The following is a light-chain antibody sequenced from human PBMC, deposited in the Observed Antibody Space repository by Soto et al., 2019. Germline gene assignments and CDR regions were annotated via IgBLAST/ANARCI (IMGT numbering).Light chain of an antibody. V-gene: IGKV1-39*01. CDR1: RNVSIY. CDR2: ATS. CDR3: KQSYSTPIT. Sequence: DIQMTQSPSSLSASVGDRITITCRASRNVSIYLNWYQHKPGKGPTLLIHATSNLQIGVPSRFSGSGSGTDFTLTISSLQPEDFATYYCKQSYSTPITFGQGTRLEIK. J-gene: IGKJ5*01.